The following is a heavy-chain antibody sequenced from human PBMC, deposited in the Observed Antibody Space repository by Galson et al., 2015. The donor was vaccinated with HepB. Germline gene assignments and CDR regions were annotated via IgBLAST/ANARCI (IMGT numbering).Heavy chain of an antibody. D-gene: IGHD3/OR15-3a*01. CDR3: ARVAWTGYYTTDL. J-gene: IGHJ3*01. CDR2: TSTSNNP. V-gene: IGHV3-48*01. CDR1: GFTFSPRS. Sequence: SLSLSGAGSGFTFSPRSLNWVRLAPGKGLEWVSYTSTSNNPSYADSVKGRFAISRDNAKNSVYLHMSSLRGEDTAVYYCARVAWTGYYTTDLWGQGTMVTVS.